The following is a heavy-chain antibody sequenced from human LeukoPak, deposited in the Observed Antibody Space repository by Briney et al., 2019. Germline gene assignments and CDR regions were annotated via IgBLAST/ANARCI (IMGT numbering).Heavy chain of an antibody. Sequence: PGGSLRLSCVASGFTFSSFTMHWVRQAPGKALEWVAVISYDGSNKYYADSVKGRFTISRDNSKNTLYLQMNSLRAEDTAVYYCATDDSSSSSWYIVGDYWGQGTLVTVSS. J-gene: IGHJ4*02. V-gene: IGHV3-30-3*01. CDR3: ATDDSSSSSWYIVGDY. CDR2: ISYDGSNK. D-gene: IGHD6-13*01. CDR1: GFTFSSFT.